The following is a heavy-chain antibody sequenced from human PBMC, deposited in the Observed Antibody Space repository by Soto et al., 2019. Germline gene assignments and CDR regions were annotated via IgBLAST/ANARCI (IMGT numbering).Heavy chain of an antibody. Sequence: LRLSCAAAGFTFSTYDMHWVRQATGKGLEWVSAIRTIRDTYYLDSLRGRFTISRENSKNTLYLQMNSLRAEDTAVYYCARVYGSSPNWFDPWGQGTLVTVSS. CDR1: GFTFSTYD. J-gene: IGHJ5*02. V-gene: IGHV3-13*01. CDR3: ARVYGSSPNWFDP. CDR2: IRTIRDT. D-gene: IGHD6-13*01.